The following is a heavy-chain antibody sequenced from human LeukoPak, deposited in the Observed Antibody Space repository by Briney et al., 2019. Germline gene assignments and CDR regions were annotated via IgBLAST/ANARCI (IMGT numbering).Heavy chain of an antibody. Sequence: ASVKVSCKASGYTFTGYYMHWVRQAPGQGLEWMGWMNPNSGKTGYAQKFQGRVTMTRSTSINTAYMELSSLRSEDTAIYYCARESGFYASGSRYWGQGTLVTVSS. CDR1: GYTFTGYY. CDR2: MNPNSGKT. J-gene: IGHJ4*02. V-gene: IGHV1-8*02. CDR3: ARESGFYASGSRY. D-gene: IGHD3-10*01.